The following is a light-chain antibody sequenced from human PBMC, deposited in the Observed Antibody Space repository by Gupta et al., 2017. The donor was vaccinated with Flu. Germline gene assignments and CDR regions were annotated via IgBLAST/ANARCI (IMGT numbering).Light chain of an antibody. Sequence: GERATLSCRASQSVSSNLAWYQQKPGQAPRLLIFGALTGATGIPARFSGSGSGTEFTLTISSLQSEDFAVYYCQQYNNWPPTFGGGTKVEIK. V-gene: IGKV3-15*01. CDR1: QSVSSN. CDR2: GAL. J-gene: IGKJ4*01. CDR3: QQYNNWPPT.